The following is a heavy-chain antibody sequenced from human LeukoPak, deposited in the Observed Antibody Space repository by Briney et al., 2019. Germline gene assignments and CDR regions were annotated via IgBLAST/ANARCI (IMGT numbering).Heavy chain of an antibody. D-gene: IGHD6-19*01. CDR1: GGSISSSSYY. V-gene: IGHV4-39*01. Sequence: KSSETLSLTCTVSGGSISSSSYYLAWIRQPPGTGLEWIGDIYYTGSTYYNASLQSRVTISIDMAKNQFSLRLSSVTAADTAMYYCVKSGGYGLIDYWGQGTLVTVSS. CDR2: IYYTGST. CDR3: VKSGGYGLIDY. J-gene: IGHJ4*02.